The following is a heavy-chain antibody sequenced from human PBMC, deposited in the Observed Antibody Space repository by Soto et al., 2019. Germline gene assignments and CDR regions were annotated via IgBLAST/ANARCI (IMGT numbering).Heavy chain of an antibody. CDR1: GFTFSSYA. Sequence: PGGSLRLSCAASGFTFSSYAMSWVRQAPGKGLEWVSAISGSGGSTYYADSVKGRFTISRDNSKNTLYLQMNSLRAEDTAVYYCAKSRSFRLYSSSWYDWGQGTLVTVSS. CDR3: AKSRSFRLYSSSWYD. D-gene: IGHD6-13*01. V-gene: IGHV3-23*01. CDR2: ISGSGGST. J-gene: IGHJ4*02.